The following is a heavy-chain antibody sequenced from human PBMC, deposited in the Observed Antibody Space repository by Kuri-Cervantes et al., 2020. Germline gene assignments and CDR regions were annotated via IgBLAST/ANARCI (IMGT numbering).Heavy chain of an antibody. CDR2: ISSSSSYI. CDR1: GFTFSSYS. J-gene: IGHJ3*02. CDR3: ARDQGGTTAREDAFDI. V-gene: IGHV3-21*03. D-gene: IGHD1-7*01. Sequence: GESLKISCAASGFTFSSYSMNWVRQAPGKGLEWVSSISSSSSYIYYADSVKGRFTISRDNAKDSLYLQMNSLSAEDTAVYYCARDQGGTTAREDAFDIWGQGTMVTVSS.